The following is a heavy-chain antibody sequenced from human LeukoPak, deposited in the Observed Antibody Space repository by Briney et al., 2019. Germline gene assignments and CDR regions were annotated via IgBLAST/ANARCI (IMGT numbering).Heavy chain of an antibody. V-gene: IGHV3-48*01. Sequence: GRSLRLSCAASGFTFSSYSMYWVRQAPGKGLEWVAYISSGGSTIYYADSVKGRFTISRDNAKNSLYVQMNSLRAEDTAVYYCARDDTGTDHNYYSMDVWGQGTTVTVSS. CDR2: ISSGGSTI. D-gene: IGHD1/OR15-1a*01. CDR3: ARDDTGTDHNYYSMDV. CDR1: GFTFSSYS. J-gene: IGHJ6*02.